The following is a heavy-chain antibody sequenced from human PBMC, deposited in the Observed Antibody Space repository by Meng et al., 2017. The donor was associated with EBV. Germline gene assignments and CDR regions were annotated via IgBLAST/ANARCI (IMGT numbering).Heavy chain of an antibody. D-gene: IGHD2-21*01. Sequence: QVQLVQLGGEVKNPGASVKVSCKASGYAFTSYILHWVRQAPGQRLEWMGWINVGVGYTKYSQKFQGRVTISSDTSATTGYMELSSLRSEDTAVYYCVRGPPVGVPGPGDYWGQGTLVTVSS. V-gene: IGHV1-3*01. CDR1: GYAFTSYI. CDR2: INVGVGYT. CDR3: VRGPPVGVPGPGDY. J-gene: IGHJ4*02.